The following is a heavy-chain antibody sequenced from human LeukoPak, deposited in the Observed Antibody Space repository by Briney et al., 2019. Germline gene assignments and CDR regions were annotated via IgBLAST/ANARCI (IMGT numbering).Heavy chain of an antibody. D-gene: IGHD3-22*01. Sequence: GGSLRLSCAASGFTFSNAWMSWVRQAPGKGLEWVGRIKSKADGGTTDYAAPMKGRFTIPRDDSKNTLYLQMNSLKTEDTAVYYCTTTPNYYDSSGYYYLLDYWGQGTLVSVSS. CDR3: TTTPNYYDSSGYYYLLDY. CDR1: GFTFSNAW. CDR2: IKSKADGGTT. J-gene: IGHJ4*02. V-gene: IGHV3-15*01.